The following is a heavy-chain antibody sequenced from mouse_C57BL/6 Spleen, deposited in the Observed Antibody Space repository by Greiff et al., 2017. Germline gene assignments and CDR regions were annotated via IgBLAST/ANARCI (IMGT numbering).Heavy chain of an antibody. Sequence: DVKLQESGPGLVKPSQSLSLTCSVTGYSITSGYYWNWLRQFPGNKLEWMGYISYDGSNNYNPSLKNRISITRYTSKNQFFLKLNSVTTEDTATYYCARGLLDYWGQGTTLTVSS. D-gene: IGHD2-10*01. J-gene: IGHJ2*01. CDR3: ARGLLDY. CDR2: ISYDGSN. CDR1: GYSITSGYY. V-gene: IGHV3-6*01.